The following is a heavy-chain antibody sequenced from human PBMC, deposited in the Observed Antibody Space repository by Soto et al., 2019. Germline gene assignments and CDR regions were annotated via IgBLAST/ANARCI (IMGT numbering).Heavy chain of an antibody. Sequence: SVKVSCKASGGTFSSYAISWVRQAPGQGLEWMGGIIPIFGTANYAQKFQGRVTITADKSTSTAYMELSSLRSEDTAVYYCARASRSVGGDAFDIWGQGTMVTVSS. CDR1: GGTFSSYA. V-gene: IGHV1-69*06. J-gene: IGHJ3*02. CDR3: ARASRSVGGDAFDI. D-gene: IGHD2-15*01. CDR2: IIPIFGTA.